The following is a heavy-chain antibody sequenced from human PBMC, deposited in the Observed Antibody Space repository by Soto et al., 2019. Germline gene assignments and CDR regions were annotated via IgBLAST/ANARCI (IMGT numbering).Heavy chain of an antibody. D-gene: IGHD6-13*01. CDR3: AKSYSSNWYDYFDY. J-gene: IGHJ4*02. CDR2: ISGSGGST. V-gene: IGHV3-23*01. CDR1: EFTFSTYA. Sequence: PRLSCAASEFTFSTYAMSWVRQAPGKGLEWVSAISGSGGSTYYADSVKGRFTISRDTSKNTLYLQMNSLRAEDTALYYCAKSYSSNWYDYFDYWGQGTLVTVYS.